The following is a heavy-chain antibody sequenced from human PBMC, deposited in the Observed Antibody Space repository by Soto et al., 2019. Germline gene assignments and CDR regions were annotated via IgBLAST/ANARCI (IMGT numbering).Heavy chain of an antibody. V-gene: IGHV4-34*01. CDR2: INHSGST. Sequence: SEALSLTCAVHGGSFSGYYWTWIRQPPGKGLEWIGDINHSGSTNYNSSLKSRVTISVDTSKNQLSLKLRSVTAADTAVYYCAREEVPQWFTRGYYGMDVWGQGTTVTVSS. CDR1: GGSFSGYY. D-gene: IGHD2-2*01. CDR3: AREEVPQWFTRGYYGMDV. J-gene: IGHJ6*02.